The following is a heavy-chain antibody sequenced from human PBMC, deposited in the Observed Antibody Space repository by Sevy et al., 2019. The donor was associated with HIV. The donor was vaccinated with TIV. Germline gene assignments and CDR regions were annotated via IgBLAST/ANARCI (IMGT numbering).Heavy chain of an antibody. J-gene: IGHJ6*02. D-gene: IGHD5-18*01. V-gene: IGHV3-48*02. CDR2: ISSSSSTI. CDR3: ARGDVDTAMYTLNYYYGMDV. Sequence: GRSLRLSCAASGFTFSSYSMNWVRQAPGKGLEWVSYISSSSSTIYYADSVKGRFTISRDNAKNSLHLKMNSLRDEDTAVYYCARGDVDTAMYTLNYYYGMDVWGQGTTVTVSS. CDR1: GFTFSSYS.